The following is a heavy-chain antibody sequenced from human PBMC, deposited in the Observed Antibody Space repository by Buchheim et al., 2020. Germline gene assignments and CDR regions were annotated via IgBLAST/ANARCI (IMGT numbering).Heavy chain of an antibody. J-gene: IGHJ4*02. CDR1: GFTFSNDW. D-gene: IGHD3-9*01. V-gene: IGHV3-15*01. Sequence: EVQLVESGGGLVKPGGSLRLSCAASGFTFSNDWMSWVRQAPGKGLEWVGGIKSKTDGGTTDYAAPVKGRFTISSDDSKNTLYLQMNSLKTEDTAVYYCTTGRRYLVDYWGQGTL. CDR3: TTGRRYLVDY. CDR2: IKSKTDGGTT.